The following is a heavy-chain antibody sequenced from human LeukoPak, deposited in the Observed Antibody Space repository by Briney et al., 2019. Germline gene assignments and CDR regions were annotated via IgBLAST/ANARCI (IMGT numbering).Heavy chain of an antibody. CDR2: ISYGGSNK. CDR1: GFTFSSYA. J-gene: IGHJ4*02. CDR3: ASLAAAGSELDY. Sequence: GGSLRLSCAASGFTFSSYAMHWVRQAPGKGLEWVAVISYGGSNKYYADSVKGRFTISRDNSKNTLYLQMNSLRAEDTAVYYCASLAAAGSELDYWGQGTLVTVSS. D-gene: IGHD6-13*01. V-gene: IGHV3-30*04.